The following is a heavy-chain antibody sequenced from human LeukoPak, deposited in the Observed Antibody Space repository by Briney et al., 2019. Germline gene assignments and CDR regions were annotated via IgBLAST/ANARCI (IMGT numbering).Heavy chain of an antibody. CDR1: GGSFSGYY. Sequence: PSETLSLTCAVYGGSFSGYYWSWIRQPPGKGLEWIGEINHSGSTNYNPSLKSRVTISVDTSKSQFSLKLSSVTAADTAVYYCARDAHGKDDAFDIWGQGTMVTVSS. CDR2: INHSGST. D-gene: IGHD2-2*01. CDR3: ARDAHGKDDAFDI. J-gene: IGHJ3*02. V-gene: IGHV4-34*01.